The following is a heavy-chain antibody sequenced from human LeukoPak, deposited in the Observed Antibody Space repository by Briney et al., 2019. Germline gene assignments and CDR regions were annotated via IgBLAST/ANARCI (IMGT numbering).Heavy chain of an antibody. V-gene: IGHV1-2*04. CDR2: IIPNSGGT. Sequence: ASVKVSCKASGYTFSGYYIHWVRQAPGQGLEWMGWIIPNSGGTNYAQKFQGWVTMTRDTSISTAYMELSRLRSDDTAVYYCARGSVDMAAAGLDYWGQGTLVTVSS. J-gene: IGHJ4*02. CDR1: GYTFSGYY. D-gene: IGHD6-13*01. CDR3: ARGSVDMAAAGLDY.